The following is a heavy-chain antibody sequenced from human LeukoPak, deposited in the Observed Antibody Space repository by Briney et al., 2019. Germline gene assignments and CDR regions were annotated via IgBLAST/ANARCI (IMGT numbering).Heavy chain of an antibody. CDR3: AREYCSSTSCYLGY. V-gene: IGHV4-59*01. D-gene: IGHD2-2*01. Sequence: PSETLSLTCTVSGGSISSYYWSWIRQPPGKGLEWVGYIYYSGSTNYNPSLKSRATISVDTSKNQFSLKLSSVTAADTAVYYCAREYCSSTSCYLGYWGQGTLVTVSS. CDR2: IYYSGST. CDR1: GGSISSYY. J-gene: IGHJ4*02.